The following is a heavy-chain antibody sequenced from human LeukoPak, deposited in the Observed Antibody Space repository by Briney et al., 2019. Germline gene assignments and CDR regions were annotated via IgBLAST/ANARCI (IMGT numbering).Heavy chain of an antibody. CDR2: INHSGST. J-gene: IGHJ6*03. V-gene: IGHV4-34*01. D-gene: IGHD3-10*01. CDR3: ARLGYAYYYGSGTYYYMDV. Sequence: RSSETLSLTRAVYGGSFSGYYWSWIRQPPGKGLEWIGEINHSGSTNYNPSLKSRVTISVDTSKNQFSLKLSSVTAADTAVYYCARLGYAYYYGSGTYYYMDVWGKGTTVTISS. CDR1: GGSFSGYY.